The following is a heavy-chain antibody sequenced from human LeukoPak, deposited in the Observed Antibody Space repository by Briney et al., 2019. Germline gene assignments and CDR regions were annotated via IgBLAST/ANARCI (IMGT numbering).Heavy chain of an antibody. D-gene: IGHD1-26*01. J-gene: IGHJ6*04. CDR1: GGSISSYY. CDR2: VYYSGRT. CDR3: ARTFSESYYYYGMDV. V-gene: IGHV4-59*01. Sequence: SETLSLTCTVSGGSISSYYWSWIRQPPGKGLEWIGYVYYSGRTNYNPSLKSRVTISVDTSKNQFSLKLSSVTAADTAVYYCARTFSESYYYYGMDVWGEGTTVTVSS.